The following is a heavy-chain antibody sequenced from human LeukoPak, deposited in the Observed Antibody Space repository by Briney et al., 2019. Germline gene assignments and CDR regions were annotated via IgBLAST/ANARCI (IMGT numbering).Heavy chain of an antibody. CDR2: MSGSGGST. CDR1: GFTFSTYA. CDR3: AKLASGAVAGYFDY. V-gene: IGHV3-23*01. D-gene: IGHD6-19*01. J-gene: IGHJ4*02. Sequence: GGSLRLSCAASGFTFSTYAMSWVRQAPGKGLEWVSGMSGSGGSTYYADSVKGRFTISRDNSKKTLNLQMNSLRAEDTAVYYCAKLASGAVAGYFDYWGLGILVTVSS.